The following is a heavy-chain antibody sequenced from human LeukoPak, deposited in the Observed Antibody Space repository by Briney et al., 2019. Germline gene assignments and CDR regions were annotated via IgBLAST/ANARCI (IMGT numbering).Heavy chain of an antibody. CDR1: GGSVSSGSYY. V-gene: IGHV4-61*01. CDR2: IYYSGST. J-gene: IGHJ4*02. D-gene: IGHD3-10*01. CDR3: ARGTMVRGVIPLNLDY. Sequence: SETLSLTCTVSGGSVSSGSYYWSWIRQPPGKGLEWIGYIYYSGSTNYNPSLKSRVTISVDTSKNQFSLKLSSVTAADTAVYYCARGTMVRGVIPLNLDYWGQGTLVTVSS.